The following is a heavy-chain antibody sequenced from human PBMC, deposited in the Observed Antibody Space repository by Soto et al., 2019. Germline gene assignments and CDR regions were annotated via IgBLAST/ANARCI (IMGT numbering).Heavy chain of an antibody. V-gene: IGHV4-59*02. D-gene: IGHD4-17*01. CDR2: IYYSVIT. CDR1: GGSVSSYD. CDR3: AREIAYGPPYPADWFDP. Sequence: PSETLSLTCTVSGGSVSSYDWSWIRQPRGKGLEWMWYIYYSVITNYNPSLKSRVTISVDTSKNQFSLKLSSVPAADTAVYYCAREIAYGPPYPADWFDPWGQGTLVTVSS. J-gene: IGHJ5*02.